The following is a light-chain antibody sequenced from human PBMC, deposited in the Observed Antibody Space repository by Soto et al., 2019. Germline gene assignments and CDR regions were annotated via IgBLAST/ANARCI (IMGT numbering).Light chain of an antibody. CDR2: KAS. CDR1: QNINSW. J-gene: IGKJ4*01. Sequence: DIQMTQSPSTLSASVGDRVTITCRASQNINSWLAWYQQKPGKAPKLLIYKASNLESRVPSRFSGSGSGTDFTLTISSLQPDDFATYHCQQYESFFPLTFGGGTKVDIK. CDR3: QQYESFFPLT. V-gene: IGKV1-5*03.